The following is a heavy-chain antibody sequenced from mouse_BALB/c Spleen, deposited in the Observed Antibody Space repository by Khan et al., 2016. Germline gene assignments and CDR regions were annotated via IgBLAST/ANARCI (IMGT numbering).Heavy chain of an antibody. CDR1: GYTFTDYS. J-gene: IGHJ2*01. CDR3: SPYYGYYVDY. Sequence: QIQLVQSGPELKKPGETVKISCKASGYTFTDYSMHWVKQAPGKGLKWMGWINTETGEPTYADDFKGRFAFSLETSASTAYLQINHLKNEDTATYFWSPYYGYYVDYWGQGTTLTVSS. CDR2: INTETGEP. V-gene: IGHV9-2-1*01. D-gene: IGHD1-2*01.